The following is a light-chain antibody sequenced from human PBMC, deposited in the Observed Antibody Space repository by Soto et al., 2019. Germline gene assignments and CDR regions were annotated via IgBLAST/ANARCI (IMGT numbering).Light chain of an antibody. J-gene: IGLJ1*01. V-gene: IGLV2-8*01. CDR1: SSDVGGYNY. Sequence: QSVLTQPASASGSPGQSVTISCTGTSSDVGGYNYVSWYQQHPGKAPKLMIYEVSKRPSGVSDRFSGSKSGNTASLTVSGLQADDEADYYCSSYAASIIYVFGGGTKVTVL. CDR3: SSYAASIIYV. CDR2: EVS.